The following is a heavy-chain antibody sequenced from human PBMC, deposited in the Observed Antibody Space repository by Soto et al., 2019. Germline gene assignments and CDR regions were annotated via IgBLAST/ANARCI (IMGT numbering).Heavy chain of an antibody. V-gene: IGHV3-23*01. D-gene: IGHD2-2*01. CDR1: GFTFSSYA. CDR3: AKDPDSIVVVPGYNWFDP. CDR2: ISGSGGST. Sequence: GGSLRLSCAASGFTFSSYAMSWVRQAPGKGLEWVSAISGSGGSTYYADSVKGRFTISRDNSKNTLYLQMNSLRAEDTAVYYCAKDPDSIVVVPGYNWFDPWGQGTLVTVSS. J-gene: IGHJ5*02.